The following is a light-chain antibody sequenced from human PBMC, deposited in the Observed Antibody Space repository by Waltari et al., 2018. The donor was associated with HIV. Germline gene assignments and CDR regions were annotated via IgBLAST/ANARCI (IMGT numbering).Light chain of an antibody. CDR2: EVS. CDR3: YAYAGSTTYVI. Sequence: QSALTQPASVSGSPGQTITISCTRPSRDVGGYNLVSWYQQHPGKAPKLIIYEVSKRPSGVSNRFSGSKSGNTASLTISGLQAEDEADYYCYAYAGSTTYVIFGGGTKLTVL. J-gene: IGLJ2*01. CDR1: SRDVGGYNL. V-gene: IGLV2-23*02.